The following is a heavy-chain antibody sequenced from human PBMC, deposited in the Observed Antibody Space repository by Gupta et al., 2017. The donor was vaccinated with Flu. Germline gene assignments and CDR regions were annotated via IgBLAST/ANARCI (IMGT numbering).Heavy chain of an antibody. D-gene: IGHD2-21*02. J-gene: IGHJ4*02. V-gene: IGHV4-31*03. CDR1: GGSISSGGYY. CDR3: ARAASQRSCGGDCSPEFDY. CDR2: IYYSGST. Sequence: QVQLQESGPGLVKPSQTLSLTCTFSGGSISSGGYYWSWIRQHPGKGLEWIGYIYYSGSTYYNPSLKRRVTISVDTSKNQFSLKLSSVTAADTAVYYCARAASQRSCGGDCSPEFDYWGQGTLVTVSS.